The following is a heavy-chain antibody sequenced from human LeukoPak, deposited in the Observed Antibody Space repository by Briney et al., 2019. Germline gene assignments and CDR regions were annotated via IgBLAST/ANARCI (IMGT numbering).Heavy chain of an antibody. CDR2: IYTSGST. D-gene: IGHD3-22*01. Sequence: SETLSLTCTVSGGSISFYYWSWIRQPAGKGLEWIGRIYTSGSTYYNPSLKSRVTISVDTSKNQFSLKLSSVTAADTAVYYCARRGKRYYYDSSGYYSYTTPRLSAIDYWGQGTLVIVSS. J-gene: IGHJ4*02. CDR1: GGSISFYY. CDR3: ARRGKRYYYDSSGYYSYTTPRLSAIDY. V-gene: IGHV4-4*07.